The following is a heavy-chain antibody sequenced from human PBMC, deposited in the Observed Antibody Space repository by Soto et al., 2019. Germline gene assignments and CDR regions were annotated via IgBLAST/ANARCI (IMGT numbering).Heavy chain of an antibody. V-gene: IGHV3-7*01. J-gene: IGHJ3*02. CDR2: IKQDGSEK. Sequence: EVQLVESGGGLVQPGGSLRLSCAASGFTFSSYWMSWVRQAPGKGLEWVANIKQDGSEKYYVDSVKGRFTIFRDNAKNSLYLQMNSLRAEDTAVYYCAIVSDGDAFDIWGQGTMVTVSS. CDR3: AIVSDGDAFDI. D-gene: IGHD1-26*01. CDR1: GFTFSSYW.